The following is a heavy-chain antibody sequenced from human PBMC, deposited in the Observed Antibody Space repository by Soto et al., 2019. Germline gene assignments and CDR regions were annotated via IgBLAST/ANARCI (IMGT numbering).Heavy chain of an antibody. J-gene: IGHJ4*02. Sequence: EVQLVESGGGLIQPGGSLRLSCAVSGFTVSNNYMSWVRQAPGKGLEGVSVIYSGGYTAYGDSVKGRFTISRDNSKNTLYLQIKRRGAAEPALYYCAAQPGGGGYWGQGTLVTVSS. V-gene: IGHV3-53*01. D-gene: IGHD2-2*01. CDR1: GFTVSNNY. CDR3: AAQPGGGGY. CDR2: IYSGGYT.